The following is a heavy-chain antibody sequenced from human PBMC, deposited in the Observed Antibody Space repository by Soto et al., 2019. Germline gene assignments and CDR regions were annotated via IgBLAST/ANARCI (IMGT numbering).Heavy chain of an antibody. Sequence: QVQLQESGPGLVKPSQTLSLTCTVSGGSISSGDYYWSWIRQPPGKGLEWIGYIYYSGSTYYNPSLKSRVTISVDASKNQFSLKLGSVTAADTAVYYCAREKDCSSTSCSPWFDPWGQGTLVTVSS. J-gene: IGHJ5*02. CDR1: GGSISSGDYY. CDR2: IYYSGST. D-gene: IGHD2-2*01. CDR3: AREKDCSSTSCSPWFDP. V-gene: IGHV4-30-4*01.